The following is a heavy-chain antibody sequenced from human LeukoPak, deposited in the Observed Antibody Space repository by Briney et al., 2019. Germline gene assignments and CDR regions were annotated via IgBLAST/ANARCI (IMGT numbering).Heavy chain of an antibody. CDR2: INSDRSST. D-gene: IGHD5-18*01. CDR3: AVRGYSYGYFTS. Sequence: GGSLRLPCAASGFTFSSYWIHWVRQAPGKGRVWVSHINSDRSSTSYADSVKGRFTISRDNAKNTLYLQMNSLRAEDTAVYYCAVRGYSYGYFTSWGQGTLVTVSS. V-gene: IGHV3-74*01. J-gene: IGHJ4*02. CDR1: GFTFSSYW.